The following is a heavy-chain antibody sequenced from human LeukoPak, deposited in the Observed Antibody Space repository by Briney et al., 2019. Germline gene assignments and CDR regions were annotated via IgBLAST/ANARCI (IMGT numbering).Heavy chain of an antibody. D-gene: IGHD3-22*01. V-gene: IGHV3-23*01. CDR1: GFTFSSYA. Sequence: TGGSLSLSCAASGFTFSSYAMSWVRKPQGKGPEWASGIRGSGDNTYYADSVKGRFTISRDNSKNTLYVQVNSLGTEDTAAYYCAKGSYYDSSGSFYFDYWGQGTLVTVSS. CDR3: AKGSYYDSSGSFYFDY. CDR2: IRGSGDNT. J-gene: IGHJ4*02.